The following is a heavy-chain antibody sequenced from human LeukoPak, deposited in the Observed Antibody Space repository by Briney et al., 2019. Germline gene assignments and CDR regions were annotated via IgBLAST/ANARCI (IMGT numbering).Heavy chain of an antibody. D-gene: IGHD4-17*01. V-gene: IGHV1-18*01. CDR1: GYTFTNYG. Sequence: ASVKVSCKASGYTFTNYGVTRVRQAPGQGLKWMGWINVSTGNTKYSEKLQGRVTLTKDTSTSATYMRLTSLSSDDTAVYYCARAIGGDPYYFDSWGQGALVTVSS. CDR3: ARAIGGDPYYFDS. CDR2: INVSTGNT. J-gene: IGHJ4*02.